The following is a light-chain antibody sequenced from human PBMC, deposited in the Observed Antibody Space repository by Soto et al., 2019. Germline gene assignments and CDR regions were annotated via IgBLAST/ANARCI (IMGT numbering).Light chain of an antibody. V-gene: IGKV1-5*03. Sequence: DIQMTQSPSTLSASVGDRVTITCRASQSISPWLAWYQQKPGKAPKLLIYKASSLESGVPSRFSGRGSGTEFPLTISSLQPDDFATYFCQQYNSYSRTFGQGTKVQIK. CDR1: QSISPW. CDR3: QQYNSYSRT. J-gene: IGKJ1*01. CDR2: KAS.